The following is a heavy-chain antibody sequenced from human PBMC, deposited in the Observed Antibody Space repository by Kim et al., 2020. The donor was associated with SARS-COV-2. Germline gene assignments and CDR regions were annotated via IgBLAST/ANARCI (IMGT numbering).Heavy chain of an antibody. Sequence: SETLSLTCAVYGGSFSGYYWSWIRQPPGKGLEWIGEINHSGSTNYNPSLKSRVTISVDTSKNQFSLKLSSVTAADTAVYYCARGTNIVVVPAAIRHRAFDIWGQGTMVTVSS. D-gene: IGHD2-2*01. V-gene: IGHV4-34*01. J-gene: IGHJ3*02. CDR2: INHSGST. CDR1: GGSFSGYY. CDR3: ARGTNIVVVPAAIRHRAFDI.